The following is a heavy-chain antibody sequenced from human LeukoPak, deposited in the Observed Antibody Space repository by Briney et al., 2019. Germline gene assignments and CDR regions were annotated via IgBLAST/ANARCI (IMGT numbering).Heavy chain of an antibody. CDR2: INTNTGNP. CDR1: GYTFTTYA. V-gene: IGHV7-4-1*02. CDR3: ARDQSSSWTHYYYMDV. J-gene: IGHJ6*03. Sequence: GASVKVSCKASGYTFTTYAMNWVRQAPGQGLEWMGWINTNTGNPTYAQGFTGRFVFSLDTSVSTAYLQISSLKAEDTAVYYCARDQSSSWTHYYYMDVWDKGTTVTVSS. D-gene: IGHD6-13*01.